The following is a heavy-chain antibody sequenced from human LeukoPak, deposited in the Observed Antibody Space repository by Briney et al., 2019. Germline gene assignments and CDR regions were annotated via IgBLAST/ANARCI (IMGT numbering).Heavy chain of an antibody. CDR3: ARSPPSGSSFKGHYYYMDV. CDR2: IYYSGST. Sequence: PSETLSLTCTVSGGSISSSSYYWGRIRQPPGKGLEWIGSIYYSGSTYYNPSLKSRVTISVDTSKNQFSLRLRSVTAADTAVYYCARSPPSGSSFKGHYYYMDVWGKGTTVTVSS. J-gene: IGHJ6*03. CDR1: GGSISSSSYY. D-gene: IGHD3-10*01. V-gene: IGHV4-39*07.